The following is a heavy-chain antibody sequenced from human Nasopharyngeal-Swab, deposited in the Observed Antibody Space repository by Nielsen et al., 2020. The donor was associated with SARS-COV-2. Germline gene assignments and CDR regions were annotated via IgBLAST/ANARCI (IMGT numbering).Heavy chain of an antibody. Sequence: ASVKVSCKASGYTFTSYGISWVRQPPGQGLEWRGWISGNIGTTNYAQNPQGRVTMTTDTSTSTAYMELRNLRSDDTAVYYCARGSTLIDYWGQGTLVTVSS. CDR1: GYTFTSYG. CDR3: ARGSTLIDY. V-gene: IGHV1-18*01. D-gene: IGHD1-26*01. J-gene: IGHJ4*02. CDR2: ISGNIGTT.